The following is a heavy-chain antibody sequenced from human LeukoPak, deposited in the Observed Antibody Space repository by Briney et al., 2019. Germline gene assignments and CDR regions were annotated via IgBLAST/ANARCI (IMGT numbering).Heavy chain of an antibody. V-gene: IGHV1-2*06. J-gene: IGHJ4*02. CDR1: GYTFTGYY. D-gene: IGHD5-12*01. CDR3: ARGYSGYARDLGY. CDR2: INPNSGGT. Sequence: GASVKVSCKASGYTFTGYYMHWVRQAPGQGLEWMGRINPNSGGTNYAQKFQGRVTMTRDTSISTAYMELSSLRSEDTAVYYCARGYSGYARDLGYWGQGTLVTVSS.